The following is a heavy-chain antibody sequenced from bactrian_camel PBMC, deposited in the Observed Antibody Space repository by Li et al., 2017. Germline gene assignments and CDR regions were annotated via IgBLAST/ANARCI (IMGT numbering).Heavy chain of an antibody. J-gene: IGHJ4*01. CDR1: GFTFSTYG. V-gene: IGHV3S7*01. Sequence: QVQLVESGGGSVQAGGSLRLSCAASGFTFSTYGMSWVRQAPGKGLEWVCGIYSDGSNTSYADSVKGRFTISRDNAKAPTIMLTLQMDSLNTEDTAMYYCVAERPWKMGTCADNYWGQGTQVTVS. CDR3: VAERPWKMGTCADNY. CDR2: IYSDGSNT. D-gene: IGHD1*01.